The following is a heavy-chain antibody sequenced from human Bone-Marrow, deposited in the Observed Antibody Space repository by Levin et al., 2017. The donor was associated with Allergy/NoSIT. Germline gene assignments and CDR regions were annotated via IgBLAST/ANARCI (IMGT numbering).Heavy chain of an antibody. J-gene: IGHJ1*01. CDR2: ISGSGGST. D-gene: IGHD3-16*02. CDR1: GFTFSSYA. CDR3: AKDHGDTYYDYIWGSYPTPFQH. Sequence: GGSLRLSCAASGFTFSSYAMSWVRQAPGKGLEWVSAISGSGGSTYYADSVKGRFTISRDNSKNTLYLQMNSLRAEDTAVYYCAKDHGDTYYDYIWGSYPTPFQHWGQGTLVTVSS. V-gene: IGHV3-23*01.